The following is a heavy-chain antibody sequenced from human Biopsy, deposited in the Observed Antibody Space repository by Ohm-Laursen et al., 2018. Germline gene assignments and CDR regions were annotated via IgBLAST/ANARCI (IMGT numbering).Heavy chain of an antibody. CDR3: ARDRGYYSDRTVPGYFDL. Sequence: VTLSLTCPVSGDSISSNYWSWIRQPPGKGLEWIGYVFYTGSTDYNPSLQSRVTISVDTSKNHFSLRLRSVTPADTAIYYCARDRGYYSDRTVPGYFDLWGRGTLVTVSS. D-gene: IGHD3-22*01. CDR2: VFYTGST. J-gene: IGHJ2*01. CDR1: GDSISSNY. V-gene: IGHV4-59*01.